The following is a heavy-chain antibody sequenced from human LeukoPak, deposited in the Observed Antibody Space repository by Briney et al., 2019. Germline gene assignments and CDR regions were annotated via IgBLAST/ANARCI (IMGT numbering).Heavy chain of an antibody. CDR2: ISGSGGST. CDR3: AKDLTAVVVPAAGFDY. Sequence: GGSLRLSCAASGFTFSSYAMSWVRQAPGKGLEWGSAISGSGGSTYYADSVKGRFTISRDNSKNTLYLQMNSLRAEDTAVYYCAKDLTAVVVPAAGFDYWGQGTLVTVSS. V-gene: IGHV3-23*01. D-gene: IGHD2-2*01. J-gene: IGHJ4*02. CDR1: GFTFSSYA.